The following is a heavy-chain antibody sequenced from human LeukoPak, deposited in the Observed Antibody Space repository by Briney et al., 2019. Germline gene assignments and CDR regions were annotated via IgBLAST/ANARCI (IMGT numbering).Heavy chain of an antibody. CDR3: ARSVGGYFDWRDLDY. CDR1: GGSFSGYY. Sequence: PSETLSLTCAVYGGSFSGYYWSWIRQPPGKGLEWIGEINHSGSTNYNPSLKSRVTISVDTSKNQFSLKLSSVTAADTAVYYCARSVGGYFDWRDLDYWGQGTLVTVSS. CDR2: INHSGST. J-gene: IGHJ4*02. V-gene: IGHV4-34*01. D-gene: IGHD3-9*01.